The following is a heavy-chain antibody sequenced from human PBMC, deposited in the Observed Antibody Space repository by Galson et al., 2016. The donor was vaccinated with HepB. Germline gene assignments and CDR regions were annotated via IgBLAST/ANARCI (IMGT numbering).Heavy chain of an antibody. D-gene: IGHD3-10*01. Sequence: SVTVSCKASGGTFNTYAMNWVRQAPGQGLEWLGNIIPISATTNYAQRFQDRVTINTDDSTSTAYLELSSLRSEDTAVYYCAYDRFGSGSYFDYWGQGSLVTVSS. V-gene: IGHV1-69*05. CDR1: GGTFNTYA. CDR2: IIPISATT. J-gene: IGHJ4*02. CDR3: AYDRFGSGSYFDY.